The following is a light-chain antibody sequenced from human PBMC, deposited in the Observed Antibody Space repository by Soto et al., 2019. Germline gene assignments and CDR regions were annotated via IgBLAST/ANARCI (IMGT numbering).Light chain of an antibody. J-gene: IGLJ2*01. CDR2: DVT. CDR3: FSYAGYYTLL. CDR1: SSDVGTYNY. V-gene: IGLV2-11*01. Sequence: QSALTQPRSVSGSPGQSVTISCTGTSSDVGTYNYVSWYQQHPGKAPNLMIYDVTKRPSGVPDRFSGSKSASTASLTISGLQAEDEADYYCFSYAGYYTLLFGGGTKVTVL.